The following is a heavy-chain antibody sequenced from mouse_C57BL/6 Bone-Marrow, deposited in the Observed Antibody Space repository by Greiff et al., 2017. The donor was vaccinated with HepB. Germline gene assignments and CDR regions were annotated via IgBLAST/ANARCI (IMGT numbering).Heavy chain of an antibody. Sequence: EVQLVESGGGLVQPGGSLKLSCAASGFTFSDYYMYWVRQTPEKRLEWVAYISNGGGSTYYPDTVKGRFTISRDNAKNTLYLQMSRLKSEDTAMYYCANYYGSSYNWYFDVWGTGTTVTVSS. CDR2: ISNGGGST. V-gene: IGHV5-12*01. CDR1: GFTFSDYY. CDR3: ANYYGSSYNWYFDV. J-gene: IGHJ1*03. D-gene: IGHD1-1*01.